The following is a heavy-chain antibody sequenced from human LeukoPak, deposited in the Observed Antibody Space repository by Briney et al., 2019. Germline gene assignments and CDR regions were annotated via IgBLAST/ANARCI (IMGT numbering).Heavy chain of an antibody. V-gene: IGHV4-34*01. D-gene: IGHD6-19*01. CDR2: IHHSGST. CDR3: ARGRPSDWYRKWFDP. Sequence: PSETLSLTCAVYDESFSAYYWSWIRQPPGKGLEWIGEIHHSGSTNYNPPLKRRVTISVDTSKNQFSLNLNSMPTADTAVYYCARGRPSDWYRKWFDPWGQGTLVTVSS. J-gene: IGHJ5*02. CDR1: DESFSAYY.